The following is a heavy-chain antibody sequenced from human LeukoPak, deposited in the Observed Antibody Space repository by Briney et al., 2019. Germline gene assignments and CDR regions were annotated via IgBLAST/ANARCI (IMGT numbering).Heavy chain of an antibody. CDR1: GGSISSGNYY. CDR2: IYTSGST. V-gene: IGHV4-61*02. Sequence: PSQILSLTCTVSGGSISSGNYYWNWIRQPAGKGLEWIGRIYTSGSTNYNPSLKSRVTISVDTSKKQFSLKLTSVTAADTAVYYCARVYPVNWGAFDVWGQGTMVTVSS. J-gene: IGHJ3*01. CDR3: ARVYPVNWGAFDV. D-gene: IGHD7-27*01.